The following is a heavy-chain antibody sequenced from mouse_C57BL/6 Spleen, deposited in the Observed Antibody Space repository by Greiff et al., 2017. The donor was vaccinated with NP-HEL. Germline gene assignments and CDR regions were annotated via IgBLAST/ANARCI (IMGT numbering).Heavy chain of an antibody. Sequence: QVQLQQPGAELVKPGALVKMSCKASGYTFTSYWITWVKQRPGQGLEWIGDIYPGSGSTNYNEKFKSKATLTVDTSSSTAYMQLSSLTSEDSAVYYCARGRYYGSSLYYAMDYWGQGTSVTVSS. CDR1: GYTFTSYW. CDR2: IYPGSGST. V-gene: IGHV1-55*01. CDR3: ARGRYYGSSLYYAMDY. D-gene: IGHD1-1*01. J-gene: IGHJ4*01.